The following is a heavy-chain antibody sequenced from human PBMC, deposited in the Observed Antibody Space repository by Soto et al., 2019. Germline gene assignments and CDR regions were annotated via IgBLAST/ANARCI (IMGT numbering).Heavy chain of an antibody. CDR2: INAGNGNT. V-gene: IGHV1-3*01. D-gene: IGHD1-7*01. CDR1: GYTFTSYA. Sequence: QVQLVQSGAEVKKPGASVKVSCKASGYTFTSYAMHWVRQAPGQRLEWMGWINAGNGNTKYSQKFQGRVTITRDTSASTAYMELSRLRSEDTAVYYCARSGYRITGTPSPFDYWGQGTLVTVSS. J-gene: IGHJ4*02. CDR3: ARSGYRITGTPSPFDY.